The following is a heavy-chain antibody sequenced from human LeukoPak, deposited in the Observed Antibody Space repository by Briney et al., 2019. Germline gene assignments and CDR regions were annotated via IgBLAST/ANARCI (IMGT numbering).Heavy chain of an antibody. Sequence: GGSLRLSCAASGFTFSSYSMSCVRQAPGEGLEWVAGLRWNSDNIVYVDSVKGRFSISRDNAKNSLYLLMNSLKPEDTGLYFCAKDFNDVSGFDYWDQGTLVTVSS. V-gene: IGHV3-9*01. CDR1: GFTFSSYS. J-gene: IGHJ4*02. CDR2: LRWNSDNI. CDR3: AKDFNDVSGFDY. D-gene: IGHD1-1*01.